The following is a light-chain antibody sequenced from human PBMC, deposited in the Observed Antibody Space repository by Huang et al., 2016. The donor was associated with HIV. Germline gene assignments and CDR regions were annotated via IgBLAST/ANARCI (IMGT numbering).Light chain of an antibody. CDR1: QSFRSSS. Sequence: EIVLTQSPGTLSLSPGKRATLSCRASQSFRSSSLAWYQQKPGQSPRLLIFGASTRATAIPDRFSGSGSATDFTLTISRLEHEDFAVYYCQQYGSSPLTFGGGTKVEIK. CDR3: QQYGSSPLT. CDR2: GAS. J-gene: IGKJ4*01. V-gene: IGKV3-20*01.